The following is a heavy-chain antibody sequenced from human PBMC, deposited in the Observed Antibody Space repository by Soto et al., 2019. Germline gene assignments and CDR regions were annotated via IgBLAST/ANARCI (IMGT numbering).Heavy chain of an antibody. Sequence: PXRSLRLSCSASGFAFSSYGMHWVRQTPGKGLEWVAVLGFDGGGRYYGDTVKGRFTISRDNSKNTLYLQMDSLRDEDTALYYCAREPVGPDYAMDVWGQGATATVSS. CDR1: GFAFSSYG. J-gene: IGHJ6*02. V-gene: IGHV3-33*01. CDR3: AREPVGPDYAMDV. D-gene: IGHD1-26*01. CDR2: LGFDGGGR.